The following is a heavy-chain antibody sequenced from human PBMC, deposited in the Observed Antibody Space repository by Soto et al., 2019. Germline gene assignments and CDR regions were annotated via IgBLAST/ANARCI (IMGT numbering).Heavy chain of an antibody. CDR3: ARDYGDPSYYFDY. V-gene: IGHV3-30-3*01. J-gene: IGHJ4*02. CDR2: ISYDGSNK. Sequence: GGSLRLSCAASGFTFSSYAMHWVRQAPGKGLEWGAVISYDGSNKYYADSVKGRFTISRDNSKNTLYLQMNSLRAEDTAVYYCARDYGDPSYYFDYWGQGTLVTVSS. D-gene: IGHD4-17*01. CDR1: GFTFSSYA.